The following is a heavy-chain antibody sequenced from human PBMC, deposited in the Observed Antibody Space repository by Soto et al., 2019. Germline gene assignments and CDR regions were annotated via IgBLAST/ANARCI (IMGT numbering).Heavy chain of an antibody. D-gene: IGHD1-26*01. V-gene: IGHV4-31*03. Sequence: QVQLQESGPGLVKPSQTLSLTCTVSGDSITSGIYYWRWIRHHPGKGLEWIGYLYYTGSTYYNPYLRSRVTISVDTSRHQFSLNLSSVTAADTAVYYCARDRERGGGYFDYWGHGTLVTVSS. CDR3: ARDRERGGGYFDY. J-gene: IGHJ4*01. CDR2: LYYTGST. CDR1: GDSITSGIYY.